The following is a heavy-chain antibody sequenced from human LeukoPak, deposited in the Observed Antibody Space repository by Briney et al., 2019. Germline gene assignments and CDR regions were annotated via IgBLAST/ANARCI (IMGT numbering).Heavy chain of an antibody. CDR3: ARRTGTSVD. Sequence: SETLSLTCTVSGDSINNYYWNWIRQPPGKGLEWIGYIYDNGGTNYNPSLKSRVTISIGTSKTQFSLKLSSVTAADTAVYYCARRTGTSVDWGQGTLVTVSS. CDR2: IYDNGGT. V-gene: IGHV4-59*01. D-gene: IGHD1-1*01. J-gene: IGHJ4*02. CDR1: GDSINNYY.